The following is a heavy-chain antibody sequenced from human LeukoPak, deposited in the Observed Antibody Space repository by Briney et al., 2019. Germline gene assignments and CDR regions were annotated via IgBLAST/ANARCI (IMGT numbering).Heavy chain of an antibody. CDR1: GYSFTSYW. V-gene: IGHV5-51*01. J-gene: IGHJ4*02. CDR2: IYPGDSDT. Sequence: GESLQISCQGSGYSFTSYWIGWVRQMPGKGLEWMGIIYPGDSDTRYSPSFQGQVTISADKSISTAYLQWSSLKASDTAMYYCARSITMVRGVFDYWGQGTLVTVSS. CDR3: ARSITMVRGVFDY. D-gene: IGHD3-10*01.